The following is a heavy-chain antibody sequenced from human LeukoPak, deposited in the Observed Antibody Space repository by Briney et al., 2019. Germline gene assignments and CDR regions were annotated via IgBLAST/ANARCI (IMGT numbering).Heavy chain of an antibody. CDR1: GGSFSGYY. V-gene: IGHV4-34*01. CDR3: ARGGASSTSLVRNFYYMDV. CDR2: INHSGST. D-gene: IGHD2-2*01. J-gene: IGHJ6*03. Sequence: SETLSLTCAVYGGSFSGYYGSWIRQPPGKGLEWIGEINHSGSTNYNPSLKSRVTISVDTSKNQFSLKLSSVTAADTAVYYCARGGASSTSLVRNFYYMDVWGKGTTVTVSS.